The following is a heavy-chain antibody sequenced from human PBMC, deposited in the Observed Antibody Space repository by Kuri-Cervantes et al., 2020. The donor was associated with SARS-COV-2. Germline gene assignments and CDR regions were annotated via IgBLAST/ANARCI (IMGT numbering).Heavy chain of an antibody. D-gene: IGHD3-22*01. Sequence: GGSLRLSCAASGFTFSSYAMSWVRQAPGKGLEWVSAISDSGGSTYYADSVKGRFTISRDNSKNTLYLQMNSLRAEDTAVYYCAKGNGFYYDRHYYMDVWGKGTTVTVSS. V-gene: IGHV3-23*01. CDR1: GFTFSSYA. J-gene: IGHJ6*03. CDR2: ISDSGGST. CDR3: AKGNGFYYDRHYYMDV.